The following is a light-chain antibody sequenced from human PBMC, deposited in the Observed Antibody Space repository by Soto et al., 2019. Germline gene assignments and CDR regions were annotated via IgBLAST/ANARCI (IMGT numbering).Light chain of an antibody. Sequence: EIVLAQSPAPLSLSPGESATLSCKASQSVSSYLAWYHQKPGQAPRLLIYDASNRATGIPARFSGSGSGTDCTLTISSLEPEDVAVYYCQQRSNWPPDLGQGTRLEI. CDR3: QQRSNWPPD. V-gene: IGKV3-11*01. J-gene: IGKJ5*01. CDR2: DAS. CDR1: QSVSSY.